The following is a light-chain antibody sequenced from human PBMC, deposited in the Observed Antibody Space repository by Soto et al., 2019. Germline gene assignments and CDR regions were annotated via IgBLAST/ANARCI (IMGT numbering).Light chain of an antibody. V-gene: IGLV1-44*01. CDR2: YNN. Sequence: QSVLTQPPSASGTPGQRVTISCSGSSSNIGSNSVNWYQQLPGTAPKLLIYYNNQRPSGVPDRFSGSKSGTSASLAISGLQSEDDAEYYCAAWDDSLNGRVFGGGTKLTVL. CDR3: AAWDDSLNGRV. CDR1: SSNIGSNS. J-gene: IGLJ3*02.